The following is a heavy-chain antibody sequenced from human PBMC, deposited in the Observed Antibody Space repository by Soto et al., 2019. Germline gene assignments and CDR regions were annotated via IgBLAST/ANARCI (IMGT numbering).Heavy chain of an antibody. J-gene: IGHJ4*02. V-gene: IGHV3-23*01. CDR1: GFTFSSYA. D-gene: IGHD6-19*01. CDR2: ISGSGGST. CDR3: AKDLRAVAGIDY. Sequence: GSLRLSCAASGFTFSSYAMSWVRQAPGKGLEWVSAISGSGGSTYYADSVKGRFTISRDNSKNALYLQMNSLRAEDTAVYYCAKDLRAVAGIDYWGQGTLVTVSS.